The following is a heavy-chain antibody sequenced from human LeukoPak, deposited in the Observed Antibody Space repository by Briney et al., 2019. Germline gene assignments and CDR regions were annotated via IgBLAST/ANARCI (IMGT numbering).Heavy chain of an antibody. CDR2: INSDGSST. J-gene: IGHJ6*03. D-gene: IGHD2-15*01. CDR1: GFTFSSYW. V-gene: IGHV3-74*01. Sequence: PGGSLRLSCAASGFTFSSYWMHWVRQAPGKGLVWVSRINSDGSSTSYADSVKGRFTISRDNAKNTLYLQMNSLRAEDTAVYYCARSWYSLYMDVWGKGTTVTVSS. CDR3: ARSWYSLYMDV.